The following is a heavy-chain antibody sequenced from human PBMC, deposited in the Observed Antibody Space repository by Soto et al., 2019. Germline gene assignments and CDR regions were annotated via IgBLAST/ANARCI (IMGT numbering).Heavy chain of an antibody. CDR3: ASRIVVVPAAIVSAFDI. J-gene: IGHJ3*02. CDR1: GGSISSGGYY. V-gene: IGHV4-31*03. CDR2: IYYSGST. Sequence: QVQLQESGPGLVKPSQTLSLTCTVSGGSISSGGYYWSWIRQHPGKGLEWIGYIYYSGSTYYNPSLKSRVTISVDTSKNQFSLKLSSVNAADTAVYYCASRIVVVPAAIVSAFDIWCQGTMVTVSS. D-gene: IGHD2-2*02.